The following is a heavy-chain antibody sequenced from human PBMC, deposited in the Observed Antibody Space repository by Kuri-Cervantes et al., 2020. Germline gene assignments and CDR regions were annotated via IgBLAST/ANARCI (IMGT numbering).Heavy chain of an antibody. Sequence: GESLKISCTASGFTFGDHAMSWVRQAPGKGLEWVGFIRSKAYGGTTEYAASVKGRFTISRADSKSIAYLQMNSLKTEDTAVYYCTRHTGFSSTSSYYYYMDVWGKGTTVTVSS. CDR1: GFTFGDHA. CDR2: IRSKAYGGTT. D-gene: IGHD2-2*01. J-gene: IGHJ6*03. V-gene: IGHV3-49*04. CDR3: TRHTGFSSTSSYYYYMDV.